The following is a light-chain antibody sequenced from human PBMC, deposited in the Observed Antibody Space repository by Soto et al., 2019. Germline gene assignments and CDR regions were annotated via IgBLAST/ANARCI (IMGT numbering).Light chain of an antibody. CDR3: QQYGSSPLYT. V-gene: IGKV3-20*01. CDR2: GAS. CDR1: QNFSSSS. Sequence: EIVLTQSPGTMSLSPGERATLSCRASQNFSSSSLAWSRQKPGQAPRLLIYGASSRATGIPDRFSGSGSGTDFTLTISTLEPEDFAVYYCQQYGSSPLYTFGQGTKLEIK. J-gene: IGKJ2*01.